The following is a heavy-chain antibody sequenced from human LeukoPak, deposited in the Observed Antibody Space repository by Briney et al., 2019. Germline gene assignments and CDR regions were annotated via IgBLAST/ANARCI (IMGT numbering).Heavy chain of an antibody. V-gene: IGHV3-30*18. D-gene: IGHD2-2*01. CDR2: ISYDGSNK. J-gene: IGHJ4*02. CDR1: GFTFSSYG. Sequence: GGSPRLSCAASGFTFSSYGMHWVRQAPGKGLEWVAVISYDGSNKYYADSVKGRFTISRDNSKNTLYLQMNSLRAEDTAVYYCAKSAIVVVPAYVDYWGQGTLVTVSS. CDR3: AKSAIVVVPAYVDY.